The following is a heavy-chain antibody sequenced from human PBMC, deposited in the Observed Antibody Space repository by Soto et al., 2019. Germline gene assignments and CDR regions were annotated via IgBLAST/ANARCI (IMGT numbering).Heavy chain of an antibody. CDR1: GFTVSSNY. J-gene: IGHJ5*02. D-gene: IGHD6-6*01. Sequence: EVQLVETGGGLIQPGGSLRLSCAASGFTVSSNYMTWVRQAPGKGLEWVSFIYSGGNTFYADSVKGRFTIPRDNSKNTLSLQLTSLTAEDTAVDYCARAYSSSSWFDRWGQGTLVTVSS. V-gene: IGHV3-53*02. CDR2: IYSGGNT. CDR3: ARAYSSSSWFDR.